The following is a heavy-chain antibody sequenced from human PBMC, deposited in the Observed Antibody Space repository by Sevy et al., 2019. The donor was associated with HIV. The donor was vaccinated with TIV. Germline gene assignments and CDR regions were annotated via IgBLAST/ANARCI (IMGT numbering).Heavy chain of an antibody. CDR1: EFTFSSYA. Sequence: GGFLRLSCSASEFTFSSYAMSWVRQAPGKGLEWVSSISGSGRFTYYADFVEDRFIISRDNSKNTLSVQMNSLRVEDTAVYYCAKGFCSGATCPRDYYYYGMDVWGQGTTVTVSS. D-gene: IGHD2-15*01. CDR2: ISGSGRFT. J-gene: IGHJ6*02. V-gene: IGHV3-23*01. CDR3: AKGFCSGATCPRDYYYYGMDV.